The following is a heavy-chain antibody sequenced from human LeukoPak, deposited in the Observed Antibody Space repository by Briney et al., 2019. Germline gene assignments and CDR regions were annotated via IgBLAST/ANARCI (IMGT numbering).Heavy chain of an antibody. CDR1: GGSFSNYY. CDR3: ARQPPQYYGMDV. J-gene: IGHJ6*02. Sequence: SSETLSLTCTVSGGSFSNYYWSWIRQPAGRGLEWIGRIYTSGSTNYNPSVKSRVTMSVDTSNNQFSLKLTSVTAADTAVYCCARQPPQYYGMDVWGQGTTVTVSS. V-gene: IGHV4-4*07. CDR2: IYTSGST. D-gene: IGHD1-14*01.